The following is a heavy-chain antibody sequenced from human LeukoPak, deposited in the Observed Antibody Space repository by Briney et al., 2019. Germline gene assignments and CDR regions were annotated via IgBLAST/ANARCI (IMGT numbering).Heavy chain of an antibody. CDR2: ISAYNGNT. J-gene: IGHJ3*02. Sequence: GASVKVSCKASGYTFTSYGISWVRQAPGQGLEWMGWISAYNGNTNYAQKLQGRVTMTTDTSTSTAYMELRSLRSDDTAVYYCAGEGSSGYYSATDAFDIWGQGTMVTVSS. D-gene: IGHD3-22*01. V-gene: IGHV1-18*01. CDR1: GYTFTSYG. CDR3: AGEGSSGYYSATDAFDI.